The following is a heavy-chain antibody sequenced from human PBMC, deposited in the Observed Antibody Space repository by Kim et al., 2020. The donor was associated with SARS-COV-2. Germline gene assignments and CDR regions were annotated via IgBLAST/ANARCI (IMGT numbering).Heavy chain of an antibody. CDR1: GDSITSYS. V-gene: IGHV4-4*08. CDR2: HYTSGTT. Sequence: SETLSLTCSVSGDSITSYSWSWIRQTPGKGLEWVGYHYTSGTTTSNPALNSRVTISVDTSKNQFSLKLKSVAAADTAVDYCAAMPSFGSWGWLDPLGQG. J-gene: IGHJ5*02. D-gene: IGHD2-2*01. CDR3: AAMPSFGSWGWLDP.